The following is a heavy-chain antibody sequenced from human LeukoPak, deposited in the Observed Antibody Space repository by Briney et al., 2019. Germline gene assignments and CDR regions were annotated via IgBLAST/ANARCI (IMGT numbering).Heavy chain of an antibody. Sequence: SETLSLTCTVSGGSISSGGYYWSWIRQPPGKGLEWIGYIYHSGSTYYNPSLKSRVTISVDTSKNQFSLKLSSVTAADTAVYYCARLEIGVRPTLGYYFDYWGQGTLVTVSS. CDR1: GGSISSGGYY. D-gene: IGHD2-21*01. CDR3: ARLEIGVRPTLGYYFDY. J-gene: IGHJ4*02. V-gene: IGHV4-61*08. CDR2: IYHSGST.